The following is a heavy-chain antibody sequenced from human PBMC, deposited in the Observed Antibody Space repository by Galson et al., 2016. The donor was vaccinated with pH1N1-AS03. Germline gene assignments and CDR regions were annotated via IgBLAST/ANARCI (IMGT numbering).Heavy chain of an antibody. CDR2: IIPIFDTP. D-gene: IGHD3-9*01. Sequence: SVKVSCKASGGTFNSYTINWVRQAPGQGLEWMGGIIPIFDTPIYAQRFQGKVTITADGSASRVYLELRSLRSEDTAVYYCARDQGSYYDNVTGLHRMDVWGQGTTVIVSS. V-gene: IGHV1-69*13. J-gene: IGHJ6*02. CDR3: ARDQGSYYDNVTGLHRMDV. CDR1: GGTFNSYT.